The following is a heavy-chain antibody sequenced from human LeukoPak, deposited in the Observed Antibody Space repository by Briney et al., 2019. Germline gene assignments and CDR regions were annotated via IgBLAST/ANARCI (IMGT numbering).Heavy chain of an antibody. J-gene: IGHJ4*02. CDR1: GFTFSNHA. CDR3: ARRVGGTPDY. V-gene: IGHV3-23*01. CDR2: IGGDGRGT. D-gene: IGHD1-26*01. Sequence: PGGSLRLSCAASGFTFSNHAMTWVRQAPGKGLEWVSAIGGDGRGTDYADSVKGRFTISRDNSKNTLYLEMNSLGAEDTARYYCARRVGGTPDYWGPGTLVTVSS.